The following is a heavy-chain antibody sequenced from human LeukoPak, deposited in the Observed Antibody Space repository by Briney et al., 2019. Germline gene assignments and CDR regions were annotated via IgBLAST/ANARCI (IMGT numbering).Heavy chain of an antibody. CDR2: ISGSGGST. J-gene: IGHJ4*02. V-gene: IGHV3-23*01. D-gene: IGHD6-19*01. Sequence: PGGSLRLSCAASGFTFSSYAKSWVRQASGKGLEWVSAISGSGGSTYYADSVKGRFTISRDNSKSTLYLQMNSLRAEDTAVYYCAKDLNSSGWYEEGFDYWGQGTLVTVSS. CDR1: GFTFSSYA. CDR3: AKDLNSSGWYEEGFDY.